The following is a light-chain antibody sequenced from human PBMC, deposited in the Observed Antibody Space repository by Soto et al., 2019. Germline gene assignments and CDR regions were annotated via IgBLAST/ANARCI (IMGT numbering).Light chain of an antibody. CDR3: QSYDSGVTGSV. CDR2: GNT. Sequence: QPVLTQPPSVSGALGQRVTISCTGSSSNIGAGYDVHWYQQFPGTAPKLLIFGNTNRPSGVPDRFSGSRSGSSGSLAITGLQPEDEADYYCQSYDSGVTGSVFGTGTKLTVL. J-gene: IGLJ1*01. CDR1: SSNIGAGYD. V-gene: IGLV1-40*01.